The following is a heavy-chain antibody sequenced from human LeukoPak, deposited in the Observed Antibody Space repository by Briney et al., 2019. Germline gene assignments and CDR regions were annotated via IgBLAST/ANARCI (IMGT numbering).Heavy chain of an antibody. D-gene: IGHD6-6*01. Sequence: SETLSLTCSVSGDSISSRTYYWTWIRQHPEKGLEWIGYIWNSANTNYNPALKSRVTISVDTSKNQFSLKLTSVTAADTAIYYCVRDVSSMFPNWIDPWGQGILVIVSS. CDR3: VRDVSSMFPNWIDP. V-gene: IGHV4-31*03. CDR2: IWNSANT. CDR1: GDSISSRTYY. J-gene: IGHJ5*02.